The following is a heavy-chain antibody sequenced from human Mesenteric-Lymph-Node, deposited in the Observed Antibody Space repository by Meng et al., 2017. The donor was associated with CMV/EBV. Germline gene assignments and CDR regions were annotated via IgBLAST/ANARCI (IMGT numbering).Heavy chain of an antibody. Sequence: GESLKISCAASGFTFSGYWMHWVRQPPGKGLVWVSRIDGDGDTTTYADSVKGRFTISRDNAKNTLYLQMNSLRAEDTAVYYCARDNVDTATYGAFDVWGRGTMVTVSS. J-gene: IGHJ3*01. CDR2: IDGDGDTT. CDR3: ARDNVDTATYGAFDV. CDR1: GFTFSGYW. V-gene: IGHV3-74*01. D-gene: IGHD5-18*01.